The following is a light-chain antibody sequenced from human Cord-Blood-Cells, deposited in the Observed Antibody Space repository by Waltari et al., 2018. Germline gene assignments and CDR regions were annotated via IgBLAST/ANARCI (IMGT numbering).Light chain of an antibody. CDR2: GKN. CDR1: SLRSSY. CDR3: NSRDSSGNHLV. Sequence: SSDLTHDPAVSVALGQTVRITCQGDSLRSSYASWYQQKPGQAPVLVIYGKNNRPPGIPGRFSGSSSRNTASLTIPGAQAEGEGYYFCNSRDSSGNHLVFGGGTKLTVL. V-gene: IGLV3-19*01. J-gene: IGLJ2*01.